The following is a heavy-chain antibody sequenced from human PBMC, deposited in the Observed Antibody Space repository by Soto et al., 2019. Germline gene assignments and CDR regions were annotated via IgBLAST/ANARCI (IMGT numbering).Heavy chain of an antibody. J-gene: IGHJ6*02. V-gene: IGHV1-8*01. CDR3: ARHFIVGAAASPSYYGMDV. D-gene: IGHD1-26*01. CDR2: VNPNSGNT. CDR1: GYTFTSYD. Sequence: ASVKVSCKASGYTFTSYDINWVRQATGQGLEWMGWVNPNSGNTGYAQKFQGRVTMTRNTSISTAYMELSSLRSEDTAMYYCARHFIVGAAASPSYYGMDVWGQGTTVTVSS.